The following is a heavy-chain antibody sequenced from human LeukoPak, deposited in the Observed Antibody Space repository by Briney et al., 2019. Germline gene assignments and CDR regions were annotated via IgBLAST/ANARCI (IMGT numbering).Heavy chain of an antibody. CDR2: IYSGGST. CDR1: GFTVSSNY. D-gene: IGHD3-22*01. Sequence: PGGSLRLSCAASGFTVSSNYMSWVRQAPGKGLGWVSVIYSGGSTYYADSVKGRFTISRDNSKNTLYLQMNSLRAEDTAVYYCARDPHYYDSSGSGDAFDIWGQGTMVTVSS. V-gene: IGHV3-53*01. J-gene: IGHJ3*02. CDR3: ARDPHYYDSSGSGDAFDI.